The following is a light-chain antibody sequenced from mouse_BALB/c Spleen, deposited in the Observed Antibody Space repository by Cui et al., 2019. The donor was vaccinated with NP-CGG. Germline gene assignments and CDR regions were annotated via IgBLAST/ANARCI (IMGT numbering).Light chain of an antibody. CDR1: TGAVTTSNY. V-gene: IGLV1*01. Sequence: QAVVTQASALTPSPGETVTLTCRSSTGAVTTSNYANWVQEKPDHLFTGLIGGTNNRAPGVPARFSGSLIGDKAALTITGAQTEDEAIYFCALWYSNHWVFGGGTNLTVL. J-gene: IGLJ1*01. CDR2: GTN. CDR3: ALWYSNHWV.